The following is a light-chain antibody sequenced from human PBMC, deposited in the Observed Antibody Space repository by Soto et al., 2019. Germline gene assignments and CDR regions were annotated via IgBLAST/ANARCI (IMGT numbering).Light chain of an antibody. CDR2: GAS. CDR1: QSVSSSY. J-gene: IGKJ1*01. CDR3: QQYGSSPRT. Sequence: ETVLTQSPGTLSLSPGERATLSCRASQSVSSSYLAWYQQKPGQAPRLLIYGASSRATGIPDRFSGSGSGTDFTLTISRLEPEDFEVYYWQQYGSSPRTFGQGTKVEIK. V-gene: IGKV3-20*01.